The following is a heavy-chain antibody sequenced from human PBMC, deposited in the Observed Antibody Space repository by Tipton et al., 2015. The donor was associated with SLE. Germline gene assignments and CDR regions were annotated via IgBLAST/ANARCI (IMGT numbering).Heavy chain of an antibody. D-gene: IGHD4-23*01. CDR3: ARDPHYGGNAGYFDY. V-gene: IGHV3-64D*06. Sequence: SLRLSCSASGFTFSSYAMHWVRQAPGKGLEYVSAISSNGGSTYYADSVKGRFTISRDNSKNTLYLQMSSLRAEDTAVYYCARDPHYGGNAGYFDYWGQGTLVTVSS. CDR1: GFTFSSYA. CDR2: ISSNGGST. J-gene: IGHJ4*02.